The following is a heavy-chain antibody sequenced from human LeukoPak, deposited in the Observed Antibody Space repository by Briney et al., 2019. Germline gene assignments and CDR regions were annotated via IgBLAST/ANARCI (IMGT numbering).Heavy chain of an antibody. D-gene: IGHD4-17*01. CDR2: IYYTGNT. Sequence: SETLSLTCSVSGGSISKTDYYWGWIRQPPGKGLEWIGSIYYTGNTFYNPSLKSRVTISADTSKNQLSLKLSSVTAADTAVYYCARLLDYGDYFDYWGQGTLVTVSS. V-gene: IGHV4-39*01. CDR3: ARLLDYGDYFDY. J-gene: IGHJ4*02. CDR1: GGSISKTDYY.